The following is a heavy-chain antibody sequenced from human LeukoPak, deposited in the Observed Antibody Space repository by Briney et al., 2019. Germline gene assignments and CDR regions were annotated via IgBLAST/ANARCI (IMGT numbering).Heavy chain of an antibody. J-gene: IGHJ4*02. CDR1: GDSISSGSYF. Sequence: PSQTLSLTCTVSGDSISSGSYFWSWIRQPAGKGLEWIGRISTTGSTNYNPSLKSRISISTVTSKNQFSLSLTSVTAADTAVYYCGRAPYGPLDHWGQGILVTVSS. CDR3: GRAPYGPLDH. V-gene: IGHV4-61*02. CDR2: ISTTGST. D-gene: IGHD3-10*01.